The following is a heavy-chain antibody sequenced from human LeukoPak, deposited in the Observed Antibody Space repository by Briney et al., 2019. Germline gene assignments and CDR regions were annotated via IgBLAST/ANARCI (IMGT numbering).Heavy chain of an antibody. CDR3: ARWAMGHWSSSPEDFQH. D-gene: IGHD6-13*01. V-gene: IGHV4-34*01. J-gene: IGHJ1*01. CDR1: GGSFSGYY. Sequence: SETLSLTCAVYGGSFSGYYWSWLRQPPGKGLEWLGEINHSGSTNYNPSLKSRVTISVDRSKNPFSLKLTSVTAADTAVYDCARWAMGHWSSSPEDFQHWGQGTLVTVSS. CDR2: INHSGST.